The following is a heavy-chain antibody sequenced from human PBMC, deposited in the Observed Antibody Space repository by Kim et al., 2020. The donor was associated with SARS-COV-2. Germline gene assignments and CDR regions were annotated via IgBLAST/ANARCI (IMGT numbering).Heavy chain of an antibody. CDR1: GFTFSSYG. CDR2: ISYDGSNK. Sequence: GGSLRLSCAASGFTFSSYGMHWVRQAPGKGLEWVAVISYDGSNKYYADSVKGRFTISRDNSKNTLYLQMNSLRAEDTAVYYCARDAPSKGFLDYWGQGTL. V-gene: IGHV3-33*05. CDR3: ARDAPSKGFLDY. J-gene: IGHJ4*02.